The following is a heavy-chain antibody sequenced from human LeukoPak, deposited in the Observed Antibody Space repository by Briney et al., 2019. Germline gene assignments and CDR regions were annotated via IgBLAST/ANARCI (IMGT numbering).Heavy chain of an antibody. CDR1: GYTGIELS. J-gene: IGHJ3*02. D-gene: IGHD3-3*01. V-gene: IGHV1-24*01. CDR2: FDPEDGET. CDR3: ATHTIFGVVTYAFHI. Sequence: ASVKVSCKVSGYTGIELSMHWVRQAPGKGLEWMGGFDPEDGETIYAQKFQGRVTMTEDTSTDTAYMELSSLTSEYTAVYYCATHTIFGVVTYAFHIWGRGTLVTVSS.